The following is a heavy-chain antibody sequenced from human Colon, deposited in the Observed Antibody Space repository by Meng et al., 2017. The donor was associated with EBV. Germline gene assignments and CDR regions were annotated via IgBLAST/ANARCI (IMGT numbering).Heavy chain of an antibody. CDR3: AHQAVAGTRGWLDP. CDR1: GYTFTGYY. Sequence: VQRVKSGAEVKKPGASVKVSCKASGYTFTGYYMHWVRQAPGQGLEWMGRINPNSGGTNYAQKFQGRVTMTRDTSISTAYMELSRLRSDDTAVYYCAHQAVAGTRGWLDPWGQGTLVTVSS. CDR2: INPNSGGT. V-gene: IGHV1-2*06. J-gene: IGHJ5*02. D-gene: IGHD6-19*01.